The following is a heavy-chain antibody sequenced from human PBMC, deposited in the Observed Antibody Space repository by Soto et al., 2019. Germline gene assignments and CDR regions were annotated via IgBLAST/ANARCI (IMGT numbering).Heavy chain of an antibody. CDR2: ISSSSSTI. J-gene: IGHJ5*02. Sequence: PGGSLRLSCAASGFTFSSDSMNWVRQAPGKGLEWVSYISSSSSTIYYADSVKGQFTISRDNAKNSLYLQMNSLRDEDTAVYYCARENDYVWGSYRLNWFDPWGQGT. V-gene: IGHV3-48*02. CDR1: GFTFSSDS. CDR3: ARENDYVWGSYRLNWFDP. D-gene: IGHD3-16*02.